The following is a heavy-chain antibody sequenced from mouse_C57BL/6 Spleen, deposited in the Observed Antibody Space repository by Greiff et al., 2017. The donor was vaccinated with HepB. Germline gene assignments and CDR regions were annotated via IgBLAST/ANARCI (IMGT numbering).Heavy chain of an antibody. CDR1: GYTFTSYW. D-gene: IGHD1-1*01. V-gene: IGHV1-72*01. Sequence: VQLQESGAELVKPGASVKLSCKASGYTFTSYWMHWVKQRPGRGLEWIGRIDPNNGGTKYNEKFKGKATVTADKPSSTAYMQLSSLTSEDSAVCYCAMERGSSFFVHWGQGTTLTVSS. CDR2: IDPNNGGT. CDR3: AMERGSSFFVH. J-gene: IGHJ2*01.